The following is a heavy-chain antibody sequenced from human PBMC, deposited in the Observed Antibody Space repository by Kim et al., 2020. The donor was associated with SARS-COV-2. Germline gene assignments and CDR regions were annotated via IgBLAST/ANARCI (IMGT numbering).Heavy chain of an antibody. J-gene: IGHJ6*02. CDR2: IYPGDSDT. D-gene: IGHD3-3*01. V-gene: IGHV5-51*01. CDR1: GYSFTSYW. Sequence: GESLKISCKGSGYSFTSYWIGWVRQMPGKGLEWMGIIYPGDSDTRYSPSFQGQVTISADKSISTAYLQWSSLKASDTAMYYCARHSYDFWSGNWVYGMDVWGQGTTVTVSS. CDR3: ARHSYDFWSGNWVYGMDV.